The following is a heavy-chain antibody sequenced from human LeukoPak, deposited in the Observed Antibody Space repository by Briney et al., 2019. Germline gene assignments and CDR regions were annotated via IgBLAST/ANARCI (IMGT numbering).Heavy chain of an antibody. D-gene: IGHD3-9*01. CDR2: IWYDGSNT. CDR3: AKEGVTGDYGNYMDV. CDR1: GFTFSSSG. V-gene: IGHV3-30*02. Sequence: GGSLRLSCAASGFTFSSSGMHWVRQAPGKGLEWVAFIWYDGSNTYYADSVKGRFTISRYNSKNTLYLQMNSLRAEDTAVYYCAKEGVTGDYGNYMDVWGKGTTVTVSS. J-gene: IGHJ6*03.